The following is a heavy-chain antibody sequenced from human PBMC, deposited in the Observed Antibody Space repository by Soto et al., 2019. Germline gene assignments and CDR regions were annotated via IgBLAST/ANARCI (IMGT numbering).Heavy chain of an antibody. CDR1: GGSISSSSYY. V-gene: IGHV4-39*01. D-gene: IGHD6-13*01. Sequence: PSETLSLTCTDSGGSISSSSYYWGWIRQPPGKGLEWIGSIYYSGSTYYNPSLKSRVTISVDTSKNQFSLKLSSVTAADTAVYYCARFMYSSSWYLGSPKYYFDYWGQGTLVTVSS. CDR2: IYYSGST. CDR3: ARFMYSSSWYLGSPKYYFDY. J-gene: IGHJ4*02.